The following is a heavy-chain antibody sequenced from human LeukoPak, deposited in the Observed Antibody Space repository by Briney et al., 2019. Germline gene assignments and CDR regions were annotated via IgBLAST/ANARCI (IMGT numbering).Heavy chain of an antibody. V-gene: IGHV4-61*02. D-gene: IGHD3-22*01. CDR3: ARELSTYYYDSSGYYGWFDP. CDR2: IYTSGST. Sequence: PSQTLSLTCTVSGGSISSGSYYWSWIRQPAGKGLEWIGRIYTSGSTNYNPSLKSRVTISVDTSKNQFSLKLSSVTAADTAVYYCARELSTYYYDSSGYYGWFDPWGQGTLVTVSS. CDR1: GGSISSGSYY. J-gene: IGHJ5*02.